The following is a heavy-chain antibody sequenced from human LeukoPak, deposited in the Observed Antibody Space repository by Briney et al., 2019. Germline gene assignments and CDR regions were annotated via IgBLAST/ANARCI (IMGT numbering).Heavy chain of an antibody. J-gene: IGHJ4*02. Sequence: GGSLRLSCAASGFTFSSFSMNWVRQAPGKGLEWVSSISSSGSYIYYADSVKGRFTISRDNAKNSLYLQMNSLRAEDTAVYYCARDRSAMVRGIFDYWGQGTLVTVSS. CDR1: GFTFSSFS. CDR2: ISSSGSYI. D-gene: IGHD3-10*01. V-gene: IGHV3-21*01. CDR3: ARDRSAMVRGIFDY.